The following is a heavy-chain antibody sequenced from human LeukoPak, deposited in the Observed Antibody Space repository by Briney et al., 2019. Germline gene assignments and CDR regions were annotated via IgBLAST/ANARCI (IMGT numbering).Heavy chain of an antibody. V-gene: IGHV4-59*08. D-gene: IGHD6-19*01. J-gene: IGHJ4*02. CDR2: IYHSGST. CDR1: GGSISRYY. Sequence: PSETVSLPCTVSGGSISRYYWSWIRQPPGKGLEWIGYIYHSGSTSYNPSLKSRVTISVDTSKSQFSLKLSSVIAADTADYCCARRTYSSGFDYIDYWGQGTLVTVSS. CDR3: ARRTYSSGFDYIDY.